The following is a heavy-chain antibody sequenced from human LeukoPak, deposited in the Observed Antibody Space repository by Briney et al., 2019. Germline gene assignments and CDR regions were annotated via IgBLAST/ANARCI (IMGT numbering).Heavy chain of an antibody. J-gene: IGHJ5*02. D-gene: IGHD6-19*01. CDR1: GFTFSRHS. CDR3: AKDGAVAGTGWFDP. Sequence: GGSLRLSCAASGFTFSRHSMNWVHQAPGKGLEWVSSISSSTTYIYYADSVKGRFTISRDNAKNSLYLQMNSLRAEDTAVYYCAKDGAVAGTGWFDPWGQGTLVTVSS. CDR2: ISSSTTYI. V-gene: IGHV3-21*01.